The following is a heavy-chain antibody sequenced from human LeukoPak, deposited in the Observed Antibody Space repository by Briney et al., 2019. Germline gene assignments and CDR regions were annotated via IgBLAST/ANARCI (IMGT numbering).Heavy chain of an antibody. CDR2: INPNSGGT. CDR3: AKGGHTTGYDYPDY. J-gene: IGHJ4*02. Sequence: GASVKVSCKASGYTFTGYYMHWVRQAPGQGLEWMGWINPNSGGTNYAQKFQGRVTVTIDTSISTGYMELSSLRSDDTAVFYCAKGGHTTGYDYPDYWGQGTLVTVSS. V-gene: IGHV1-2*02. D-gene: IGHD3-9*01. CDR1: GYTFTGYY.